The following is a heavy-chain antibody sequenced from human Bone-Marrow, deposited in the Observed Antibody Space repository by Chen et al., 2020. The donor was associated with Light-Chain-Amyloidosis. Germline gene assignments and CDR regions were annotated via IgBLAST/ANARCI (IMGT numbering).Heavy chain of an antibody. D-gene: IGHD3-9*01. V-gene: IGHV3-23*04. Sequence: EVQLVESGGGLVQPGGSLRLSCAASGFSFSSYAMSWVRQAPGKGLEWVSTISGSGGSIYYGDSVKGRLTISRDNSKNALFLQMNSLRAEDTAVYYCAKDISYDDILPGYPADAFDIWGQGTMVTVSS. J-gene: IGHJ3*02. CDR3: AKDISYDDILPGYPADAFDI. CDR1: GFSFSSYA. CDR2: ISGSGGSI.